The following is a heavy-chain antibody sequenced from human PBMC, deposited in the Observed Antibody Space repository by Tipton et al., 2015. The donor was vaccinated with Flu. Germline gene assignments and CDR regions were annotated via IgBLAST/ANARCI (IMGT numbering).Heavy chain of an antibody. CDR1: GFTFSSYA. CDR2: ISGSGGST. J-gene: IGHJ4*02. Sequence: SLRLSCAASGFTFSSYAMSWVRQAPGKGLEWVSAISGSGGSTYYADSVKGRFTISRDNSKNTLYLQMNSLRAEDTAVYYCPRLGEDSSGWTTGFDYWGQGTLVTVSS. CDR3: PRLGEDSSGWTTGFDY. D-gene: IGHD6-19*01. V-gene: IGHV3-23*01.